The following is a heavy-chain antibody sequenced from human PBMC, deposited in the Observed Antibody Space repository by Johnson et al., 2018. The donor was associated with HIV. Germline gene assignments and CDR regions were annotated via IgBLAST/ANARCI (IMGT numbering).Heavy chain of an antibody. Sequence: VQLVESGGGLVQPGGSLRLSCAASGFTVSSNYMSWVRQAPGKGLEWVSVVYRGGSTYYADSVKGRFTVSRDNSKNTLYLDMNNLRIEDTAVYYCARDTSDYYLWAFDMGPRDKGHRLF. J-gene: IGHJ3*02. D-gene: IGHD3-22*01. CDR3: ARDTSDYYLWAFD. CDR2: VYRGGST. V-gene: IGHV3-66*01. CDR1: GFTVSSNY.